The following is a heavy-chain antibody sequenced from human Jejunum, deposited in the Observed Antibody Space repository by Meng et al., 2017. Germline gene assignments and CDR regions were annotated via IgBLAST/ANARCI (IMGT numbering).Heavy chain of an antibody. Sequence: GGSLRPSCAASGFTFSSYAMSWVRQAPGKGPEWLSVISGSGGSTFYADSVKGRFTISRVTSKNTLYLQMNSLRADDPAVYYCAKNLRFFDWLPDYWGQGTLVTVS. J-gene: IGHJ4*02. V-gene: IGHV3-23*01. CDR3: AKNLRFFDWLPDY. CDR2: ISGSGGST. CDR1: GFTFSSYA. D-gene: IGHD3-9*01.